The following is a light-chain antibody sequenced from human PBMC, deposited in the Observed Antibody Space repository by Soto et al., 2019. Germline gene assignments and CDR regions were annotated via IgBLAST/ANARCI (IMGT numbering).Light chain of an antibody. Sequence: QSVLTQPASVSGSPGQSITISCTGTSSDVGAYNRVSWYQQHSGKAPKLMIYEVSNRPSGVSNRFSGSKSGNTASLTISGLQAEDEADYYCSSYTSSRAYVFGIGTKVTVL. CDR2: EVS. V-gene: IGLV2-14*01. J-gene: IGLJ1*01. CDR1: SSDVGAYNR. CDR3: SSYTSSRAYV.